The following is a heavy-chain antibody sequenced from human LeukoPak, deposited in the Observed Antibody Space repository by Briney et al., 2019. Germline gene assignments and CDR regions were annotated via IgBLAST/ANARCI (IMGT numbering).Heavy chain of an antibody. V-gene: IGHV4-39*07. J-gene: IGHJ4*02. Sequence: PSETLSLTCTVSGGSISSSSSYWGWIRQPPGKGLEWVGSIYYSGSTYYNSSLKSRVTISVATSKNQFSLKLSSVTAADTAVYYCARTIRKDSSGRYFDYWGQGTLVTVSS. D-gene: IGHD6-19*01. CDR2: IYYSGST. CDR1: GGSISSSSSY. CDR3: ARTIRKDSSGRYFDY.